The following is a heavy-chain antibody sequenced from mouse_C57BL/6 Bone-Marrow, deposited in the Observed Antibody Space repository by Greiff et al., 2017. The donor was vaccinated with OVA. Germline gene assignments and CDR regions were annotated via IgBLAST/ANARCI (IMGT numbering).Heavy chain of an antibody. J-gene: IGHJ2*01. CDR1: GFTFSSYG. CDR2: ISSGGSYT. CDR3: ARHYYGSSYY. Sequence: EVHLVESGGDLVKPGGSLKLSCAASGFTFSSYGMSWVRQTPDKRLEWVATISSGGSYTYYPDSVKGRITISRDNAKNTLYLQMSSLKSEDTAMYYCARHYYGSSYYWGQGTTLTVSS. D-gene: IGHD1-1*01. V-gene: IGHV5-6*01.